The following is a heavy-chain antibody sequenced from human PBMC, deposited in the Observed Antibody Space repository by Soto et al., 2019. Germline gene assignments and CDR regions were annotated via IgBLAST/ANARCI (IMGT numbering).Heavy chain of an antibody. J-gene: IGHJ4*02. CDR2: ISPDGSGT. D-gene: IGHD1-26*01. Sequence: EVRLVESEGGLVQPGGSLRLSCAASGFTFSMSWMAWVRQPPGMGLEWVAKISPDGSGTDYVDSVRGRIVISRDNARSSLHLKMSSLGAEDTAVYYCATSGGGQWGQGTRVTVSS. CDR3: ATSGGGQ. V-gene: IGHV3-7*01. CDR1: GFTFSMSW.